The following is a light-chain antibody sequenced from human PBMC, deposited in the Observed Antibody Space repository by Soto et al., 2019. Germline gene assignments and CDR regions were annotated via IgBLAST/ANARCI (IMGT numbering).Light chain of an antibody. CDR1: QSVSIW. J-gene: IGKJ1*01. CDR3: QQSNLSPWT. CDR2: KSS. Sequence: DIQMTQSPSTLSASEGDRVTISCRASQSVSIWLAWYQQKPGRAPKLLIYKSSILESGVPSRFSGSGSGTEFTLTISSLQPDDFATYYCQQSNLSPWTSGHGTKVDSK. V-gene: IGKV1-5*03.